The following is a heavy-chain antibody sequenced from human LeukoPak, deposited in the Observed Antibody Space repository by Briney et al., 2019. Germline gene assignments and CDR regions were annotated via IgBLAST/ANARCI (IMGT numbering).Heavy chain of an antibody. CDR2: IYSGGST. D-gene: IGHD3-9*01. V-gene: IGHV3-66*01. CDR1: GFTVSSNY. J-gene: IGHJ4*02. CDR3: AREAYYDILTGENDY. Sequence: PGGSLRLSCAASGFTVSSNYMSWVRQAPGKGLEWVSVIYSGGSTYYADSVKGRFTISRDNSKNTLYLQMNSLRAEDTAVYYCAREAYYDILTGENDYWGQGTLVTVSS.